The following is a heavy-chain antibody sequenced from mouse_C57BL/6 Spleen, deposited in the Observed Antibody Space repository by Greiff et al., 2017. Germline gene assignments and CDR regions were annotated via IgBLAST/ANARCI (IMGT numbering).Heavy chain of an antibody. CDR3: ARWGDGSRVDD. J-gene: IGHJ2*01. D-gene: IGHD1-1*02. CDR1: GYTFTSYT. Sequence: QVQLQQSGAELARPGASVKMSCKASGYTFTSYTMHWVKQRPGQGLEWIGYINPSSGYTKYNQKFKDKATLTADKSSSTAYMQLSSLTSEDSAVYYCARWGDGSRVDDGGQGTTLKVSS. CDR2: INPSSGYT. V-gene: IGHV1-4*01.